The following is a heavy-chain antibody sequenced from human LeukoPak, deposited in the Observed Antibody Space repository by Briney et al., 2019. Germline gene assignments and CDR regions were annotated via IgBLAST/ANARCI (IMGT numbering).Heavy chain of an antibody. CDR2: ISGSGAYT. V-gene: IGHV3-23*01. CDR3: EKASGWYDAFDI. CDR1: GFTFSNYA. D-gene: IGHD6-19*01. Sequence: GGSLRLSCAASGFTFSNYAMSWVRQAPGKGLEWVSAISGSGAYTYYPDSVKGWSTVARDNSKNTLYLQMNSLRAEDTAVCYCEKASGWYDAFDIWGQGTMVTVSS. J-gene: IGHJ3*02.